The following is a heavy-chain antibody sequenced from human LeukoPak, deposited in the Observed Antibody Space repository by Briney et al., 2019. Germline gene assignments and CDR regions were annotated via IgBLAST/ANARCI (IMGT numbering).Heavy chain of an antibody. CDR1: GGSISSSSYY. V-gene: IGHV4-39*07. D-gene: IGHD2-21*02. J-gene: IGHJ5*02. CDR2: IYYSGST. Sequence: PSETLSLTCTVSGGSISSSSYYWGWIRQPPGKGLEWIGSIYYSGSTYYNPSLKSRVTISVDTSKNQFSLKLSSVTAADTAVYYCAREGVVVTAIVTGFDPWGQGTLVTVSS. CDR3: AREGVVVTAIVTGFDP.